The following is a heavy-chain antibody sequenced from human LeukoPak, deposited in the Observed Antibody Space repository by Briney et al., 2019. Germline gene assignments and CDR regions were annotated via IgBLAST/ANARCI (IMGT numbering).Heavy chain of an antibody. V-gene: IGHV3-48*03. J-gene: IGHJ4*02. CDR1: GFTFSSYE. CDR3: ARGGRDGYDFDY. D-gene: IGHD5-12*01. CDR2: ISSSGSTI. Sequence: GGSLRLSCAASGFTFSSYEMNWVRQAPGKGLEWVSYISSSGSTIYYADSVKGRFTISRDNAKNSLYLHMNSLRAEDTAVYYCARGGRDGYDFDYWGQGTLVTVSS.